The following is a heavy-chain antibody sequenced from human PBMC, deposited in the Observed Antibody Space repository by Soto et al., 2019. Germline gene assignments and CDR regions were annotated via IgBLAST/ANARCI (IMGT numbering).Heavy chain of an antibody. D-gene: IGHD6-13*01. CDR2: SRNKANGYTT. J-gene: IGHJ3*02. V-gene: IGHV3-72*01. CDR1: GFTFSDYY. CDR3: ALKQQVARGGFDI. Sequence: PGGSLRLSCAASGFTFSDYYVEWVRQAPGKGLEWLGRSRNKANGYTTEYATSVKGRFTISRDDSQSSLYLQMSSLQIDDTAVYYCALKQQVARGGFDIWGQGTMVTVSS.